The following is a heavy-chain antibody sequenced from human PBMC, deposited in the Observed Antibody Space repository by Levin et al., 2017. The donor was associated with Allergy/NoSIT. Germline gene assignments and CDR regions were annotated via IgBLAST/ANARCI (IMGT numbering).Heavy chain of an antibody. Sequence: LRLSSTVSGGSVSSGGYYWSWIRQYPGKGLEWIGYISHSGNTYYNPSLKSRVIISVDTSKSQFSLKLTSVTAADTAVYYCARVHGDYEFGGYDVWGQGTMITVSS. D-gene: IGHD4-17*01. V-gene: IGHV4-31*03. J-gene: IGHJ3*01. CDR1: GGSVSSGGYY. CDR3: ARVHGDYEFGGYDV. CDR2: ISHSGNT.